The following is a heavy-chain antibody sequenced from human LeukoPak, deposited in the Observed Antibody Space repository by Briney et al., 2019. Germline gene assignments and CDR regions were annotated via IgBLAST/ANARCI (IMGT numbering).Heavy chain of an antibody. V-gene: IGHV3-30*02. CDR2: IRYDGSNK. Sequence: GGSLRLSCAASGFTFSSYGMHWVRQAPGKGLEWVAFIRYDGSNKYYADSVKGRFTISRDNSKNTLYLQMNSLRAEDTAVYYCAKDIARMTTVTRGHDYWGQGTLVTVSS. J-gene: IGHJ4*02. CDR3: AKDIARMTTVTRGHDY. CDR1: GFTFSSYG. D-gene: IGHD4-11*01.